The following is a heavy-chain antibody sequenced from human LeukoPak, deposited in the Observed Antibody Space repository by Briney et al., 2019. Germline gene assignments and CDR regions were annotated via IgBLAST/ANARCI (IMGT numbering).Heavy chain of an antibody. Sequence: SETLSLTCAVYGGSFSGYYWSWIRQPPGKGLEWIGEINHSGSTNYNPSLKSRVTISVDTSKNQFSLKLSSVTAADTAVYYCARDARIAARPRGYFDYWGQGTLVTVSS. CDR2: INHSGST. J-gene: IGHJ4*02. CDR3: ARDARIAARPRGYFDY. CDR1: GGSFSGYY. V-gene: IGHV4-34*01. D-gene: IGHD6-6*01.